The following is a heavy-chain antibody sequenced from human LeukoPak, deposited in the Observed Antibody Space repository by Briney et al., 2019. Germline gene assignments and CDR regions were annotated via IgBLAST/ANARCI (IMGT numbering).Heavy chain of an antibody. V-gene: IGHV3-21*01. CDR3: ARDDSHGYHFFDS. CDR1: GFTFSSYS. CDR2: ISGSGEFI. D-gene: IGHD3-22*01. J-gene: IGHJ4*02. Sequence: PGGSLRLSCAASGFTFSSYSMNWIRQTPGKGLEWVSPISGSGEFIYYVDSVRGRFTISRDNGKNSLYLQMNSLRPEDTAVYYCARDDSHGYHFFDSWGQGTLVTVSS.